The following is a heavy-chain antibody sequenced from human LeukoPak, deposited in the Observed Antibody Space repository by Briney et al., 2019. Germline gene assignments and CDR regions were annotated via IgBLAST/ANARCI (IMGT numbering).Heavy chain of an antibody. J-gene: IGHJ4*02. CDR1: GYTFTSYY. V-gene: IGHV1-46*01. CDR2: INPSAGST. D-gene: IGHD3-10*01. CDR3: ARDYGSGGFDY. Sequence: GASVKVSCKASGYTFTSYYMHWVRQAPGQGLEWMGIINPSAGSTNYAQKFQGRVTMTRDTSTSTVYMELSSLRSEDTAVYYCARDYGSGGFDYWGRGALVTVSS.